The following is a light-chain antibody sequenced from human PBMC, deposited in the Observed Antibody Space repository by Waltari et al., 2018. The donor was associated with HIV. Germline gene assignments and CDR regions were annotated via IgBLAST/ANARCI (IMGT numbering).Light chain of an antibody. J-gene: IGKJ1*01. CDR3: QQRSNWPPWA. Sequence: PGERATLSCWASQSVGSVLAWYQQRPGQSPSLLISDASRRASGVPARFSGSGSGTNFTLTIRNLEPEDVAIYYCQQRSNWPPWAFGQGTRVDIK. CDR2: DAS. CDR1: QSVGSV. V-gene: IGKV3-11*01.